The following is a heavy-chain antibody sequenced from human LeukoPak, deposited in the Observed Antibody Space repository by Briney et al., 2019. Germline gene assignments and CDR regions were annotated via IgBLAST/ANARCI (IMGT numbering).Heavy chain of an antibody. V-gene: IGHV3-23*01. J-gene: IGHJ6*03. D-gene: IGHD1-20*01. CDR3: AKDGPNWNPKLDYYMDV. CDR2: ISGSGGST. Sequence: GGSLRLSCAASGFTFSSYAMSWVRQAPGKGLEWASAISGSGGSTYYADSVKGRFTISRDNSKNTLYLQMNSLRAEDTAVYYCAKDGPNWNPKLDYYMDVWGKGTTVTVSS. CDR1: GFTFSSYA.